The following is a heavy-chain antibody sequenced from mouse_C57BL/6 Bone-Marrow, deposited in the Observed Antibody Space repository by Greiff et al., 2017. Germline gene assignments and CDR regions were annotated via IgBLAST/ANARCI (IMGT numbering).Heavy chain of an antibody. CDR3: ARSGLGYYTWFAY. D-gene: IGHD2-3*01. CDR1: GYTFTSYW. CDR2: INPSNGGT. V-gene: IGHV1-53*01. Sequence: QVHVKQPGTELVKPGASVKLSCKASGYTFTSYWMHWVKQRPGQGLEWIGNINPSNGGTNYNEKFKSKATLTVDKSSSTAYMQLSSLTSEDSAVYYCARSGLGYYTWFAYWGQGTLVTVSA. J-gene: IGHJ3*01.